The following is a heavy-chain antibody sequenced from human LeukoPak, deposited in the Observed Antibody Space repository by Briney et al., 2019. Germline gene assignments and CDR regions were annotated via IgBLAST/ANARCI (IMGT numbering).Heavy chain of an antibody. J-gene: IGHJ4*02. V-gene: IGHV3-53*01. CDR2: IYSGGST. Sequence: GGSLRLSCAASGFTVSSNYMSWVRQAPGKGLEWVSVIYSGGSTYYADSVKGRFTISRDNSKNTLYLQMNSLRAEDTAVYYCALMRWLRLAAYWGQGTLVTVSS. CDR3: ALMRWLRLAAY. D-gene: IGHD5-12*01. CDR1: GFTVSSNY.